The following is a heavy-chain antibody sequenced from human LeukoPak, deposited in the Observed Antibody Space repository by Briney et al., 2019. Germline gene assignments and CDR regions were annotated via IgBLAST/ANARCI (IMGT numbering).Heavy chain of an antibody. J-gene: IGHJ6*02. V-gene: IGHV4-30-2*01. CDR3: ARAVGATGYYGMDV. D-gene: IGHD1-26*01. CDR2: IYHSGST. CDR1: GGSISSGGYS. Sequence: SETLSLTCAVSGGSISSGGYSWSWIRQPPGKGLEWIGYIYHSGSTYYNPSLKSRVTISVDRSKNQFSLKLSSVTAADTAVYYCARAVGATGYYGMDVWGQGTTVTVSS.